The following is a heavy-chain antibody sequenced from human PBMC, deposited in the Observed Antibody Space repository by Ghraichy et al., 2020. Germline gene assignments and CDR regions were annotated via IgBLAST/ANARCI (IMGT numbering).Heavy chain of an antibody. CDR2: IRSKAYGGTT. V-gene: IGHV3-49*03. D-gene: IGHD3-22*01. Sequence: GGSLRLSCTASGFTFGDYAMSWFRQAPGKGLEWVGFIRSKAYGGTTEYAASVKGRFTISRDDSKSIAYLQMNSLKTEDTAVYYCTGEDYYDSSGYGEDAFDIWGQGTMVTVSS. J-gene: IGHJ3*02. CDR1: GFTFGDYA. CDR3: TGEDYYDSSGYGEDAFDI.